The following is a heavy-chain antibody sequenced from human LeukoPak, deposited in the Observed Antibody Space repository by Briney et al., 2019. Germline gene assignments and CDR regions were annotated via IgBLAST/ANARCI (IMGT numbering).Heavy chain of an antibody. V-gene: IGHV1-2*02. D-gene: IGHD1-26*01. CDR2: INPNSGGT. CDR1: GYTCTGYY. Sequence: ASVKVSCKASGYTCTGYYMHWVRQAPGQGLEWMGWINPNSGGTNYAQKFQGRVTMTRDTSISTAYMELSRLRSDDTAVYYCARSPRVIVGAIDYWGQGTLVTVSS. J-gene: IGHJ4*02. CDR3: ARSPRVIVGAIDY.